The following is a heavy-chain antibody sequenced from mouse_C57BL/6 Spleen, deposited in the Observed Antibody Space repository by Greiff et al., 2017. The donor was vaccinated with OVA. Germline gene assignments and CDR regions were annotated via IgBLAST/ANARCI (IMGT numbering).Heavy chain of an antibody. D-gene: IGHD2-5*01. CDR2: IYPGDGDT. CDR3: SYSNYDWYFDV. Sequence: QVQLQQSGAELVKPGASVKISCKASGYAFSSYWMNWVKQRPGKGLEWIGQIYPGDGDTNYNGKFKGKATLTADKSSSTAYMQLSSLTSEDSAVYFCSYSNYDWYFDVWGTGTTVTVSS. J-gene: IGHJ1*03. V-gene: IGHV1-80*01. CDR1: GYAFSSYW.